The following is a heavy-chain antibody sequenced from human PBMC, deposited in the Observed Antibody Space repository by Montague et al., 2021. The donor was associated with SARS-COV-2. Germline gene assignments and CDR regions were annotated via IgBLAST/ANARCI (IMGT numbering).Heavy chain of an antibody. CDR3: AREVMGSVNYYQAIKYGLDV. Sequence: TLSLTCTISGDFVSSDGYYWSWIRQHPGKGLEWIGDIYYSGSTHYNPSPKSRVTISVDTSKNQFSLKLSSVTAADTAVYYCAREVMGSVNYYQAIKYGLDVWGQGTTVTVSS. J-gene: IGHJ6*02. CDR1: GDFVSSDGYY. V-gene: IGHV4-31*03. D-gene: IGHD3-10*01. CDR2: IYYSGST.